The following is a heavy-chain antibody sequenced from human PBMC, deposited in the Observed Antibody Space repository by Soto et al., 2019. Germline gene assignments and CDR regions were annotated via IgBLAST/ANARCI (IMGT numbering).Heavy chain of an antibody. Sequence: EVQLLESGGGLVQPGGSLRLSCAASGFTFSSYAMSWVRQAPGKGLEWGSAISGSGGSTYYADSVKGRFTISRDNSKNTLYMQMNSLRAEATAVYYCAKDLPEDGSPTLYYFYYLDVWGKGTTVTVSS. J-gene: IGHJ6*03. V-gene: IGHV3-23*01. D-gene: IGHD6-25*01. CDR2: ISGSGGST. CDR1: GFTFSSYA. CDR3: AKDLPEDGSPTLYYFYYLDV.